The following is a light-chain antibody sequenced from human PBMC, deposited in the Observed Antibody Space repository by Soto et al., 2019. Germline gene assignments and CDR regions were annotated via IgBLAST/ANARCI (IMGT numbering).Light chain of an antibody. CDR3: QQYYGLPFT. J-gene: IGKJ4*01. CDR1: QAIGNY. Sequence: DIQMTQSPSSLSASVGDIVTITCQASQAIGNYLTWYQQKPGKAPKLLIYEASNLETGVPSRFSGSGSGTDFTFTISSLQPEDIATYYCQQYYGLPFTVGGGTKVEIK. CDR2: EAS. V-gene: IGKV1-33*01.